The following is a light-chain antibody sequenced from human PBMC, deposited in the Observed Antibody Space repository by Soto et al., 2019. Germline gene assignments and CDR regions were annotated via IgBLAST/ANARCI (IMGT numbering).Light chain of an antibody. V-gene: IGLV2-8*01. J-gene: IGLJ2*01. Sequence: QSALTQPPSASGSHGQSVTISCTGTSSDVGGYNYVSWYQQHPGKAPKLMIDEVSKRPSGVPDRFSGSKSGNTASLTVSGLQAEDEADYYCSSYAGSNNYVLFGGGTKLTVL. CDR1: SSDVGGYNY. CDR2: EVS. CDR3: SSYAGSNNYVL.